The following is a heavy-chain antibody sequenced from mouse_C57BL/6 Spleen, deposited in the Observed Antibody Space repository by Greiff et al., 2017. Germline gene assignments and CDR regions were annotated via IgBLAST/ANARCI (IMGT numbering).Heavy chain of an antibody. J-gene: IGHJ2*01. CDR1: GFNIKDDY. V-gene: IGHV14-4*01. CDR3: TRLGYSNYLYYFDY. CDR2: IDPDNGDT. D-gene: IGHD2-5*01. Sequence: VQLKQSGAELVRPGASVKLSCTASGFNIKDDYMHWVKQRPEQGLEWIGWIDPDNGDTEYASKFQGKATITADTSSNTAYLQLSSLTSEDTAVYYCTRLGYSNYLYYFDYWGQGTTLTVSS.